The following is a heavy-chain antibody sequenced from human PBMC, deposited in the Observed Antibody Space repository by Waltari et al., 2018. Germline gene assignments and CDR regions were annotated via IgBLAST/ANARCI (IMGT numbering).Heavy chain of an antibody. CDR2: IYHSGST. Sequence: QLQLQESGSGLVKPSQTLSLTCAVSGGSISSGGYSWSWIRQPPGKGLEWIGYIYHSGSTYYNPSLKSRVTISVDRSKNQFSLKLSSVTAADTAVYYCARDYCSSTSCYNNWFDPWGQGTLVTVSS. CDR3: ARDYCSSTSCYNNWFDP. CDR1: GGSISSGGYS. D-gene: IGHD2-2*02. J-gene: IGHJ5*02. V-gene: IGHV4-30-2*01.